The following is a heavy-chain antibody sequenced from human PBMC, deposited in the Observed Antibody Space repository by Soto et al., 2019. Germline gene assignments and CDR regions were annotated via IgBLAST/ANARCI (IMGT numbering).Heavy chain of an antibody. J-gene: IGHJ6*02. CDR1: GGSISSSSYY. CDR3: ARHVPFRISGSYFWDFGVGV. D-gene: IGHD1-26*01. CDR2: MYYSGGT. Sequence: QLQLQESGPGLVKPSETLSLTCTVSGGSISSSSYYWGWIRQPPGKGLQWIGSMYYSGGTYCNPSLNRLVTISGYPSKYLFSLKLRSVTAEDSAVYYWARHVPFRISGSYFWDFGVGVWGQGTRVSVSS. V-gene: IGHV4-39*01.